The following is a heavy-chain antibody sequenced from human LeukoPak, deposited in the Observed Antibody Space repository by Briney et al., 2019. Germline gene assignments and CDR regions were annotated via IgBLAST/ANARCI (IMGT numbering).Heavy chain of an antibody. D-gene: IGHD1-14*01. J-gene: IGHJ4*02. Sequence: SETLSLTCAVSGGSISSSNYYWAWIRQPPGKGLEWIGTIYYSGSTYYNPSLKSRITMSVATSKNQFSLKLNSVTAADTAVYYCARLSKPGSFDFWGQGALVTVSS. CDR1: GGSISSSNYY. V-gene: IGHV4-39*01. CDR3: ARLSKPGSFDF. CDR2: IYYSGST.